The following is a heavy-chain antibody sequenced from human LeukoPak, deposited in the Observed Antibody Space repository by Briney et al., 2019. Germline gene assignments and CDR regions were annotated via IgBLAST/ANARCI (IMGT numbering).Heavy chain of an antibody. Sequence: SGTLSLTCTVSGYSISSGYYWGWIRQPPGKGLEWIGSIYHSGSTYYNPSLKSRVTISVDTSKNQFSLKLSSVTAADTAVYYCASLVTKYGSGSYYFDYWGQGALVTVSS. D-gene: IGHD3-10*01. CDR2: IYHSGST. CDR3: ASLVTKYGSGSYYFDY. CDR1: GYSISSGYY. J-gene: IGHJ4*02. V-gene: IGHV4-38-2*02.